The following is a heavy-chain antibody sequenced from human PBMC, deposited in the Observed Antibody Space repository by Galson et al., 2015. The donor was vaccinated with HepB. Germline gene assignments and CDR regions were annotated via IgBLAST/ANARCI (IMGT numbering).Heavy chain of an antibody. CDR3: ARASRRLRYFDWLPYYYGMDV. Sequence: SVKVSCKASGYTFTSYAMHWVRQAPGQRLEWMGWINAGNGNTKYSQKFQGRVTITRDTSASTAYMELSSLRSEDTAVYYCARASRRLRYFDWLPYYYGMDVWGQGTTVTVSS. V-gene: IGHV1-3*01. D-gene: IGHD3-9*01. J-gene: IGHJ6*02. CDR1: GYTFTSYA. CDR2: INAGNGNT.